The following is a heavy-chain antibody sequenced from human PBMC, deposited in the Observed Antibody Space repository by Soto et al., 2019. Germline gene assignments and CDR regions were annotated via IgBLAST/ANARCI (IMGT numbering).Heavy chain of an antibody. D-gene: IGHD2-8*01. CDR2: ISSSSSYI. V-gene: IGHV3-21*01. CDR3: ARGWDCTNGVCCMCYYYGMDV. J-gene: IGHJ6*02. CDR1: GFTFSSYS. Sequence: GGSLRLSCAASGFTFSSYSMNWVRQAPGKGLEWVSSISSSSSYIYYADSVKGRFTISRDNAKNSLYLQMNSLRAEDTAVYYCARGWDCTNGVCCMCYYYGMDVWGQGTTVTVSS.